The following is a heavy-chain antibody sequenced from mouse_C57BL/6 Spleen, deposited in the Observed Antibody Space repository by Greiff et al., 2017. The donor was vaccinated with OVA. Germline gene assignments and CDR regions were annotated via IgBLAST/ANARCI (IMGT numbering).Heavy chain of an antibody. CDR2: IYPGDGDT. V-gene: IGHV1-80*01. CDR3: ALFITTVVAPFDF. CDR1: GYAFSSYW. Sequence: QVQLKQSGAELVKPGASVKISCKASGYAFSSYWMNWVKQRPGKGLEWIGQIYPGDGDTNYNGKFKGKATLTADKSSSTAYMQLSSLTSEDSAVDFCALFITTVVAPFDFWGQGTTLTVSS. D-gene: IGHD1-1*01. J-gene: IGHJ2*01.